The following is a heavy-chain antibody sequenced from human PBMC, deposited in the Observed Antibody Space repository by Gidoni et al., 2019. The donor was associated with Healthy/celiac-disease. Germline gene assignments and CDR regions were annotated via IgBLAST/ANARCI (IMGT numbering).Heavy chain of an antibody. J-gene: IGHJ5*02. CDR3: ARARDLEWLLGGRTDNWFDP. V-gene: IGHV4-30-2*01. CDR2: IYHSGST. D-gene: IGHD3-3*01. CDR1: GGSISSGGYS. Sequence: QLQLQESGSGLVKPSQTLSLTCAVSGGSISSGGYSWSWIRQPPGKGLEWIGYIYHSGSTYYNPSLKSRVTISVDRSKNQFSLKLSSVTAADTAVYYCARARDLEWLLGGRTDNWFDPWGQGTLVTVSS.